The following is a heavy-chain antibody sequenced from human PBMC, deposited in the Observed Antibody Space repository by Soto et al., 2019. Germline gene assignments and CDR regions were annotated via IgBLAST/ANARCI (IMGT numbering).Heavy chain of an antibody. Sequence: EMQLVQSGGGLVKPGGSLRLSCVASRFNFSAAWLNWIRQAPGKGLEWVGRIKPKSEGETADYTAPVRGRFTISRDDSQNTLHLQMDSLKTEDTAVYYSATGPYSSGATWGLGVLVTVSS. D-gene: IGHD6-19*01. V-gene: IGHV3-15*07. J-gene: IGHJ4*02. CDR3: ATGPYSSGAT. CDR1: RFNFSAAW. CDR2: IKPKSEGETA.